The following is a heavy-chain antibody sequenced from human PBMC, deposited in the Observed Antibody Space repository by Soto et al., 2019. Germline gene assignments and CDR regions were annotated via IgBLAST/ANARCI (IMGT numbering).Heavy chain of an antibody. V-gene: IGHV3-30*18. J-gene: IGHJ4*02. D-gene: IGHD3-22*01. CDR2: ISYDGSNK. CDR3: AKDTFYHDSSGYYTFDY. Sequence: QVQLVESGGGVVQPGRSLRLSCAASGLTFSSYGMHWVRQAPGKGLEWVAGISYDGSNKYYVDSVKGRFTISRDNSKNTLDLQMNSRRPEDTAVFFCAKDTFYHDSSGYYTFDYWGQGTLVTVSS. CDR1: GLTFSSYG.